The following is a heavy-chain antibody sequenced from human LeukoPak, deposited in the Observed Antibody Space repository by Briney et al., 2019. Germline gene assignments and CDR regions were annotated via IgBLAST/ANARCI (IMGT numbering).Heavy chain of an antibody. J-gene: IGHJ4*02. CDR3: AKDLELAPFDY. Sequence: PEGSLRLSCAPSGFTFSSYGMHWVRQAPGKGLEWVAFIRYDGSDKHYADSVKGRFTISRDNSKDTLYLQMNSLGAEDTAVYYCAKDLELAPFDYWGPGTLVTVSS. V-gene: IGHV3-30*02. CDR2: IRYDGSDK. D-gene: IGHD1-7*01. CDR1: GFTFSSYG.